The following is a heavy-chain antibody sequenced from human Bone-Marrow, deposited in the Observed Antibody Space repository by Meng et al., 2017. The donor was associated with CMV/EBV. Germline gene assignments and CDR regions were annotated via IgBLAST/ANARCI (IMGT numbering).Heavy chain of an antibody. Sequence: ASVKVSCKAFGYTFGDYFMHWVRQAPGQGLEWMGWINPRSGDTNYAQKFQGRVTMTRDTAISATYLELRRLRSDDTAIYYCARCNYYYDSSGPFGPWGQGTRVTVSS. CDR3: ARCNYYYDSSGPFGP. CDR2: INPRSGDT. D-gene: IGHD3-22*01. J-gene: IGHJ5*02. CDR1: GYTFGDYF. V-gene: IGHV1-2*02.